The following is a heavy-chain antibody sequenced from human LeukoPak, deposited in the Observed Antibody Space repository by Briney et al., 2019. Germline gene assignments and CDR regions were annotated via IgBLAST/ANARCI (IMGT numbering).Heavy chain of an antibody. Sequence: SETLSLTCTVSGGSISSYYWSWIRQPPGKGLEWIGYIYYSGSTNYNPSLKSRVTISVDTSKNQFSLKLSSVTAADTAVYYCARTGSSSWYEGDFDYWGQGTLVTVSS. J-gene: IGHJ4*02. CDR3: ARTGSSSWYEGDFDY. V-gene: IGHV4-59*01. CDR1: GGSISSYY. D-gene: IGHD6-13*01. CDR2: IYYSGST.